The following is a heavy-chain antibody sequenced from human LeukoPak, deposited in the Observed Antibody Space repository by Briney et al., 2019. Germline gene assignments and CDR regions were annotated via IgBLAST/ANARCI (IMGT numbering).Heavy chain of an antibody. V-gene: IGHV1-2*02. CDR2: INLNSRGT. CDR1: GYTFTDYY. D-gene: IGHD3-10*01. J-gene: IGHJ4*02. Sequence: ASVKVSCKASGYTFTDYYMHWVRQAPGQGLEWMGWINLNSRGTNYAQKFQGRVTMTRDTSISTAYMELNSLRAEDTAVYYCARAEEVVFPGDYWGQGTLVTVSS. CDR3: ARAEEVVFPGDY.